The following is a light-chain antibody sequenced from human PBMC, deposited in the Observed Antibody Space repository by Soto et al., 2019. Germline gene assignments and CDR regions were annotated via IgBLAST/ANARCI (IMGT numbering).Light chain of an antibody. CDR2: DVS. CDR1: NSDVGGYNY. CDR3: SSYTSRNTYV. V-gene: IGLV2-14*01. J-gene: IGLJ1*01. Sequence: QSALTQPASVSGSPGQSITISCTGTNSDVGGYNYVSWYQQHPGKAPKLMIYDVSNRPSGVSDRFSGSKSGNTASPTISGLQAEDEADYHCSSYTSRNTYVFGTGTKLTVL.